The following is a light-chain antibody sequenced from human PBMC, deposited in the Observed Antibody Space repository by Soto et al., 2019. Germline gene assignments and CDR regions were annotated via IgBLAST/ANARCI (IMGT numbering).Light chain of an antibody. CDR2: GAS. CDR1: QSVSST. Sequence: QSPATLSVSPGERATLSFRASQSVSSTLAWYQQKPGQAPRLLIHGASSRATGGPARLSGSGSATEFTLTISNLHSGDFSVYYCQQYNDGPLTFGGGTKVDIK. J-gene: IGKJ4*02. CDR3: QQYNDGPLT. V-gene: IGKV3-15*01.